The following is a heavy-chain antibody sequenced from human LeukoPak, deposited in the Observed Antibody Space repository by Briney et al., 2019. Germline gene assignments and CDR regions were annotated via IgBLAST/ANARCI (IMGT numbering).Heavy chain of an antibody. CDR1: GFTFSSYW. D-gene: IGHD5-24*01. J-gene: IGHJ6*02. CDR2: INQDGSEK. V-gene: IGHV3-7*01. Sequence: GGSLRLSCAPSGFTFSSYWMNWVRQAPGEGLEWVANINQDGSEKYYVDSVKGRFTSAGDNAKNSLSLQMNSMRAEDTAVYYCVRDQKWLQTYYYHGMDVWGQGTTVTVSS. CDR3: VRDQKWLQTYYYHGMDV.